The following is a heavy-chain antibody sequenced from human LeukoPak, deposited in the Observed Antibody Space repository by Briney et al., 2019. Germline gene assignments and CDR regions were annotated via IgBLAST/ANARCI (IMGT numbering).Heavy chain of an antibody. V-gene: IGHV4-34*01. CDR3: ARVRYRLAETYIDY. CDR1: GGPFSGYY. Sequence: PSETLSLTCAVYGGPFSGYYWSWIRQPPGKGLEWIGEINHRGSTNYNPSLKSRVTISVDTSRNSFSLELSSVTAADTAVYYCARVRYRLAETYIDYWGQGTLVTVSS. D-gene: IGHD3-16*01. J-gene: IGHJ4*02. CDR2: INHRGST.